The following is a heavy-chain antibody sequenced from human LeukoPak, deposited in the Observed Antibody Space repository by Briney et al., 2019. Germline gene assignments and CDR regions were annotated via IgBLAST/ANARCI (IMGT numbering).Heavy chain of an antibody. V-gene: IGHV4-34*01. D-gene: IGHD3-22*01. CDR3: ARGLRDHYDSSGYTFDY. CDR1: GGSFSGYY. Sequence: SETLSLTCAVYGGSFSGYYWSWIRQPPGKGLEWIGEINHSGSTNYNPSLKSRVTISVDTSKNQFSLKLSSVTAADAAVYYCARGLRDHYDSSGYTFDYWGQGTLVTVSS. J-gene: IGHJ4*02. CDR2: INHSGST.